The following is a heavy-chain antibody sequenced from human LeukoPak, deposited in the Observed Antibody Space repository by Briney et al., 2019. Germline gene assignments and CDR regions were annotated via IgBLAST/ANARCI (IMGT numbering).Heavy chain of an antibody. J-gene: IGHJ4*02. V-gene: IGHV3-23*01. CDR1: GFSFGTYA. D-gene: IGHD1-1*01. Sequence: PWGSLILTCAGSGFSFGTYAMSWVRQAPGMGLEWVACISANGQATYYAASVEGRFTISRDNSKSTLYLKLTSLTAEDTATYYCARDPYNTISYRLEHWGQGTLVTVSS. CDR2: ISANGQAT. CDR3: ARDPYNTISYRLEH.